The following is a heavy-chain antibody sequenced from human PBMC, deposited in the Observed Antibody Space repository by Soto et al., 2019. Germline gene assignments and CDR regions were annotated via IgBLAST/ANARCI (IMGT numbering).Heavy chain of an antibody. CDR1: GYTFTGYY. Sequence: ASVKVSCKASGYTFTGYYMRWVRQAPGQGLEWMGWINPNSGGTNYAQKFQGRVTMTRDTSISTAYMELSRLRSDDTAVYYCEREFRLELRLGGMDVWGQGTTVTVSS. CDR2: INPNSGGT. CDR3: EREFRLELRLGGMDV. V-gene: IGHV1-2*02. D-gene: IGHD1-7*01. J-gene: IGHJ6*02.